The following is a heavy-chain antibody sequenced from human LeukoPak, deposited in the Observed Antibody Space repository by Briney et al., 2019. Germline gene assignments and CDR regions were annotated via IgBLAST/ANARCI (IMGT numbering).Heavy chain of an antibody. CDR1: GGSISSYY. CDR3: ARDRRESSKPNDAFDI. V-gene: IGHV4-59*01. J-gene: IGHJ3*02. CDR2: IYYTGAT. Sequence: PSETLSLTCSVSGGSISSYYWSWIRQSPGKGLEWIGYIYYTGATYYNPSRESRVTVSIDTSKRQLSLELRSVTAADTAVYFCARDRRESSKPNDAFDIWGQGTMVTVSA. D-gene: IGHD4-11*01.